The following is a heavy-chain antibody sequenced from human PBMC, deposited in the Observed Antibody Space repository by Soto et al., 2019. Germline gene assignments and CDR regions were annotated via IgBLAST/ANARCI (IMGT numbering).Heavy chain of an antibody. Sequence: QVQLVESGGGVVQPWRSLRLSCAASGFTFSSYAMHWVRQAPGKGLEWVAVISYDGSNKYYADSVKGRFTISRDNSKNTLYLRMNSLRGEDTAVYYCARDPEIRVWAGPQGDDAFDIWGQGTMVTVSS. CDR2: ISYDGSNK. V-gene: IGHV3-30-3*01. CDR1: GFTFSSYA. CDR3: ARDPEIRVWAGPQGDDAFDI. D-gene: IGHD1-26*01. J-gene: IGHJ3*02.